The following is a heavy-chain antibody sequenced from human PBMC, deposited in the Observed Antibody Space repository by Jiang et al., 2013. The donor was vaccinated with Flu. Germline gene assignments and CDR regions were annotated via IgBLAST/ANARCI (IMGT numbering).Heavy chain of an antibody. CDR3: ATLDHGSSSRDY. CDR1: GYSFTNYW. Sequence: GAEVKKPGESLRIACKGSGYSFTNYWINWVRQMPGKGLEWMGRIDPSGSYTNYSPSFQGHVSISADKSISTAYLEWSSLKASDSAIYYCATLDHGSSSRDYWGQGTLVTVSS. V-gene: IGHV5-10-1*01. CDR2: IDPSGSYT. D-gene: IGHD6-6*01. J-gene: IGHJ4*02.